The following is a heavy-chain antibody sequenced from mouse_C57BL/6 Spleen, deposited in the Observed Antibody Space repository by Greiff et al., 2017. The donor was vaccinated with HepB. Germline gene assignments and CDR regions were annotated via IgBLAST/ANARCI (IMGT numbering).Heavy chain of an antibody. D-gene: IGHD2-2*01. CDR3: ARGEGNGYWFAY. CDR2: IYPGDGDT. Sequence: VQLQQSGAELVKPGASVKISCKASGYAFSSYWMNWVKQRPGKGLEWIGQIYPGDGDTNYNGKVKGKATLTADKSSSTAYMQLSSLTSEDSAVYFCARGEGNGYWFAYWGQGTLVTVSA. CDR1: GYAFSSYW. V-gene: IGHV1-80*01. J-gene: IGHJ3*01.